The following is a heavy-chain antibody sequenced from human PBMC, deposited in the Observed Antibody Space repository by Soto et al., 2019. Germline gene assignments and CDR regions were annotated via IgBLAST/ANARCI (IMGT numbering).Heavy chain of an antibody. D-gene: IGHD3-10*02. Sequence: ASVKVSCKASGYTFTSYDIYWVRQATGQGLEWMGWMNPNTGNSAYAQKFQGRVTVTSDTSINTVHMELNSLRSEDTAVYYCARMASFCSLNWFDPWGQGTLVTVSS. CDR3: ARMASFCSLNWFDP. V-gene: IGHV1-8*01. J-gene: IGHJ5*02. CDR2: MNPNTGNS. CDR1: GYTFTSYD.